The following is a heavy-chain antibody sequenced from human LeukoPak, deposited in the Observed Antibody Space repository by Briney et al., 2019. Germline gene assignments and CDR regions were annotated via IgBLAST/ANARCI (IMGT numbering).Heavy chain of an antibody. V-gene: IGHV1-18*01. CDR1: LYTSSTYG. CDR3: ARGTVADTAMVLDY. D-gene: IGHD5-18*01. Sequence: ASPKVSPKPSLYTSSTYGISTGPEAPSQRRKGWGWISAYSGNTNYAQKLQGRVTMTTDTSTSTAYMEMRGLRSDDTAVYYWARGTVADTAMVLDYWGQGTLVTVSS. CDR2: ISAYSGNT. J-gene: IGHJ4*02.